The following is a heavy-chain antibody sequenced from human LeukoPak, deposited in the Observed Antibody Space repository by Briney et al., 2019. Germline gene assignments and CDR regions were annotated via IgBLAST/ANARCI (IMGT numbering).Heavy chain of an antibody. J-gene: IGHJ4*02. Sequence: GGSLRLSCAASGFTFSSYGMHWVRQAPGKGLEWVAVISYDGSNKYYADSVKGRFTISRDNAKNSLYLQMNSLRAEDTAVYYCAREGSWYILVDYWGQGTLVTVSS. CDR1: GFTFSSYG. CDR2: ISYDGSNK. CDR3: AREGSWYILVDY. D-gene: IGHD6-13*01. V-gene: IGHV3-30*03.